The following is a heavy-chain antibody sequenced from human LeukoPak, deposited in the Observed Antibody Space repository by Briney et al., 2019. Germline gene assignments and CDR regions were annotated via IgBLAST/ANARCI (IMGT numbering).Heavy chain of an antibody. CDR2: INHSGST. J-gene: IGHJ4*02. V-gene: IGHV4-34*01. D-gene: IGHD3-9*01. Sequence: SETLSLTCAVYGGSFSGYYWSWSRQPPGKGLEWIGEINHSGSTNYNPSLKSRVTISVDTSKNQFSLKLSSVTAADTAVYYCARTPYDILTGYPYYFDYWGQGTLVTVSS. CDR1: GGSFSGYY. CDR3: ARTPYDILTGYPYYFDY.